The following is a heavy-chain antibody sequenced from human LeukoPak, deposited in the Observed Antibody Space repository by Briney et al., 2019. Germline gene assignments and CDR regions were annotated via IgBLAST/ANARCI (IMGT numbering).Heavy chain of an antibody. Sequence: GGSLRLSCAVSGFIFNKYAMSWVRQAPGRGLEWVSALSASGGTTYYADSVKGRFTIPRDNSENTLYLHLNSLRVEDTAVYYCAKEPREYCSSSACPNWFESWGQGTLVTVSS. CDR2: LSASGGTT. CDR1: GFIFNKYA. CDR3: AKEPREYCSSSACPNWFES. V-gene: IGHV3-23*01. D-gene: IGHD2-2*01. J-gene: IGHJ5*01.